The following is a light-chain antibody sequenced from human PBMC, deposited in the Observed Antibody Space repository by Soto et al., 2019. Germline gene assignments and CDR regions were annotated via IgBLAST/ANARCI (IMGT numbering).Light chain of an antibody. V-gene: IGKV3-15*01. CDR3: QHYSNWPPT. CDR1: ESVHSN. CDR2: YAS. J-gene: IGKJ3*01. Sequence: EMAMTQSPATLYVSPGERVTLSCRASESVHSNLAWYQQKPGQGPSLLIYYASTRVTGVPDRFSGSGPGTEFTLTISSLQSEYFGVYYCQHYSNWPPTFGPGTKVEI.